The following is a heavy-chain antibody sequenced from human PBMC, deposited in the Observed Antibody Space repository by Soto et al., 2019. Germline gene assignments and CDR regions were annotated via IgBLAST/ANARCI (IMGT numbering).Heavy chain of an antibody. D-gene: IGHD3-16*02. CDR1: GFTFSSYD. CDR2: IGTAGDT. CDR3: ARGSSRITFGGVIVRSFDY. V-gene: IGHV3-13*01. Sequence: GGSLRLSCAASGFTFSSYDMHWVRQATGKGLEWVSAIGTAGDTYYPGSVKGRFTITRENAKNSLYLQMNSLRAGDTAVYYCARGSSRITFGGVIVRSFDYWGQGTLVTVSS. J-gene: IGHJ4*02.